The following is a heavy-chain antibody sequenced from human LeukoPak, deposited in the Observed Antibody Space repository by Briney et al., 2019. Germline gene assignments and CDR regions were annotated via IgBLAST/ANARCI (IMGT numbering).Heavy chain of an antibody. J-gene: IGHJ3*02. D-gene: IGHD2-2*01. Sequence: ASVKVSCKASGYTFTSYGISWVRRAPGQGLEWMGWISAYNGNTNYAQKLQGRVTMTTDTSTSTAYMELRSLRSDDTAVYYCARDGPYCSSTSCHAGDAFDIWGQGTMVTVSS. V-gene: IGHV1-18*01. CDR2: ISAYNGNT. CDR3: ARDGPYCSSTSCHAGDAFDI. CDR1: GYTFTSYG.